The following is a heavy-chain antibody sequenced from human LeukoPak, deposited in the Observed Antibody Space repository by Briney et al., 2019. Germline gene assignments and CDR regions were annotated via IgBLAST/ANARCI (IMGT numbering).Heavy chain of an antibody. CDR1: GYTFTGYY. V-gene: IGHV1-24*01. J-gene: IGHJ4*02. D-gene: IGHD3-22*01. CDR3: ATDLSVGMRVY. CDR2: FDPEDGET. Sequence: ASVKVSCKASGYTFTGYYMHWVRQAPGKGLEWMGGFDPEDGETIYAQKFQGRVTMTEDTSTDTAYMELSSLRSEDTAVYYCATDLSVGMRVYWGQGTLVTVSS.